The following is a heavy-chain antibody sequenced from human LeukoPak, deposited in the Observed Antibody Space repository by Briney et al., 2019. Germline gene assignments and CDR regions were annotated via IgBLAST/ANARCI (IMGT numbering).Heavy chain of an antibody. Sequence: ASVKVSCKASGYTCTSYDIDWVRQATGQGLEWMGWMNPNSGNTGYAQKFQGRVTITRNTSISTAYMELSSLRSEDTAVYCCARGNLAYYSYYYMDVWGKGTTVTVSS. J-gene: IGHJ6*03. CDR1: GYTCTSYD. CDR2: MNPNSGNT. D-gene: IGHD1-7*01. CDR3: ARGNLAYYSYYYMDV. V-gene: IGHV1-8*03.